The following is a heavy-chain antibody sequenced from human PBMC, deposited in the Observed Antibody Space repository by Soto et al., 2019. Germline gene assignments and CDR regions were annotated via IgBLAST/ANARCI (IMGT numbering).Heavy chain of an antibody. Sequence: GGSLRLSCAASGFTFDDYTMHWVRQVPGRGLEWVSLISWDARSTYYADSVKGRFTISRDNSKDSLFLQMNSLRAGDTALYYCTRGMGVVVPANYYGMDVWGQGTTVTVSS. J-gene: IGHJ6*02. D-gene: IGHD2-15*01. CDR3: TRGMGVVVPANYYGMDV. V-gene: IGHV3-43*01. CDR1: GFTFDDYT. CDR2: ISWDARST.